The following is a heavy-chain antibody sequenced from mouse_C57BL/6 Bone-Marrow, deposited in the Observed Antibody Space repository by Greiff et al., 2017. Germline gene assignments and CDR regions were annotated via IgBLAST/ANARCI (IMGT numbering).Heavy chain of an antibody. CDR2: IDPEDGET. J-gene: IGHJ2*01. V-gene: IGHV14-2*01. CDR3: ATAAQATADY. D-gene: IGHD3-2*02. CDR1: GFNIKDYY. Sequence: EVKLVESGAELVKPGASVKLSCTASGFNIKDYYMHWVKQRNEQGLEWIGRIDPEDGETKYGPKFQGKATITAATSSNTTYLQLSSLTSEDAAVYYCATAAQATADYWGQGTTLTVSS.